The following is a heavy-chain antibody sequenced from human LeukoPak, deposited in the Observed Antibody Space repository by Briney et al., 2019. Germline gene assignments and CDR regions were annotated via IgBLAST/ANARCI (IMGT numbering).Heavy chain of an antibody. Sequence: PGRSLRLSCAASGFTFSSYGMHWVRQAPGKGLEWVAVISYDGSNKYYADSVKGRFTISRDNSKNTLYLQMNSLRAEDTAVYYCAKDRRDGYTPGLDFDYWGQGTLVTVSP. J-gene: IGHJ4*02. CDR1: GFTFSSYG. CDR3: AKDRRDGYTPGLDFDY. D-gene: IGHD5-24*01. CDR2: ISYDGSNK. V-gene: IGHV3-30*18.